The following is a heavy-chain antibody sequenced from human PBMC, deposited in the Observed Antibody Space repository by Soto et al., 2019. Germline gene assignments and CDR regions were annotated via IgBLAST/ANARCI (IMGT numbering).Heavy chain of an antibody. CDR3: ARVSSSSAGAYYGSGSYYNYLFYGMDV. V-gene: IGHV1-46*01. CDR2: VNPSGGST. J-gene: IGHJ6*02. Sequence: ASVKVSCKASGYLFTAYSMHWVRLAPGQGLEWMGVVNPSGGSTKYAQNFQGRVTMTRDTSTTTIYMELSSLRSDDTAVYYCARVSSSSAGAYYGSGSYYNYLFYGMDVWGQGTTVTVSS. D-gene: IGHD3-10*01. CDR1: GYLFTAYS.